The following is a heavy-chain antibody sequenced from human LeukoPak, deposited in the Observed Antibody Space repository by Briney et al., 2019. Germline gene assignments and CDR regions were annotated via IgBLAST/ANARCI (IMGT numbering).Heavy chain of an antibody. V-gene: IGHV4-59*01. CDR3: ARYIWGSYPTFEDY. Sequence: PSETLSLTCTVSGGSISSYYWSWIRQPPGKGLEWIGYIYYSGSTNYNPSLKSRVIISVDTSKNQFSLKMSSVTAADTAVYSCARYIWGSYPTFEDYWGQGTLVTVSS. CDR2: IYYSGST. J-gene: IGHJ4*02. CDR1: GGSISSYY. D-gene: IGHD3-16*02.